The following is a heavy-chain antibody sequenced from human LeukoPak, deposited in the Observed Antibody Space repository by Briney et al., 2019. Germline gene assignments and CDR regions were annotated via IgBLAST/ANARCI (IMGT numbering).Heavy chain of an antibody. CDR3: ARVPSEVVVVAAELYYFDY. CDR2: INPSGGST. V-gene: IGHV1-46*01. Sequence: GASVKVSCKASGYTFTSYYMHWVRQAPGQGLEWMGIINPSGGSTSYAQKFQGRVTMTRDTSTSTVYMELSSLRSEDTAVYYCARVPSEVVVVAAELYYFDYWGQGTLVTVSS. D-gene: IGHD2-15*01. J-gene: IGHJ4*02. CDR1: GYTFTSYY.